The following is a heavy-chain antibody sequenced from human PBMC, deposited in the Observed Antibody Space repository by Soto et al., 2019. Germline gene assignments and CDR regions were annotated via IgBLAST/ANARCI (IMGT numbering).Heavy chain of an antibody. J-gene: IGHJ4*02. D-gene: IGHD3-3*01. CDR1: GFTFRSYG. Sequence: GGSLRLSCTVSGFTFRSYGMHWVRQAPGKGLEWVAIISDDGVDKYYADSVEGRFTISRDNSNNTLYLQMNSLRAEDTAVYYCAKAYHDFWSGYYFDYWGQGTLVTVSS. V-gene: IGHV3-30*18. CDR3: AKAYHDFWSGYYFDY. CDR2: ISDDGVDK.